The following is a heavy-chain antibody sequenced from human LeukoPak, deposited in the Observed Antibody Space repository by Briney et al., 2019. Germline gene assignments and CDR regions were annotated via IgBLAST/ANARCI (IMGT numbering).Heavy chain of an antibody. CDR2: ISGSGGTT. Sequence: GGSLRLSCAASGFTFSNYGMSRVRQAPGKGLEWISAISGSGGTTYYADSVKGQFTISRDNSNNTLYLQLNSLRVEDTAVYYCARGKSLGDAFDIWGQGTMVTVSS. J-gene: IGHJ3*02. V-gene: IGHV3-23*01. D-gene: IGHD3-10*01. CDR1: GFTFSNYG. CDR3: ARGKSLGDAFDI.